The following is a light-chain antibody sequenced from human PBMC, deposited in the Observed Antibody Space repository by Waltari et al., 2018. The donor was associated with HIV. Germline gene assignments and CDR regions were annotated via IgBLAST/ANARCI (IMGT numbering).Light chain of an antibody. CDR1: SSAVGSYNY. CDR3: CSYAGTYTFVV. Sequence: QSALTQPRSLSGSPEPSVTISCTRTSSAVGSYNYVSWYQHHPGKDPNLILYDVSQRPAGVPDRFSGSKSGNTASLTISVLQAEDEADYYCCSYAGTYTFVVFGGGTKLTVL. CDR2: DVS. V-gene: IGLV2-11*01. J-gene: IGLJ2*01.